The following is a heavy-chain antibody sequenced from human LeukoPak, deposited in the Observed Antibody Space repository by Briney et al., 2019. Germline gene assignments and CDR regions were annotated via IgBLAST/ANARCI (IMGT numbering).Heavy chain of an antibody. CDR3: ATVYSSGFLSSSTTAFDP. J-gene: IGHJ5*02. Sequence: SVKVSCKASGGTFSSYAISWVRQAPGQGLEWMGGMIPICGTANYAQKFQDRVTITADKSTSTAYMELSSLRSEDTAVYYCATVYSSGFLSSSTTAFDPWGQGTLVTVSS. CDR2: MIPICGTA. CDR1: GGTFSSYA. V-gene: IGHV1-69*06. D-gene: IGHD6-25*01.